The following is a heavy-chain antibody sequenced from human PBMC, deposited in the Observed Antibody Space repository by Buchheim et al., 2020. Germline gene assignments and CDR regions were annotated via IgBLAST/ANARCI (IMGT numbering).Heavy chain of an antibody. CDR1: GFTLTGYY. Sequence: QVQLVQSGAEVKKPGASVKVSCKASGFTLTGYYMHWVRQAPGQGLEWMGWINPDSGGTTYAQKFQVRVTMTRDTSINTAYMELSSLTSDDSAVYYCARTSSFDYWGQGTL. CDR2: INPDSGGT. J-gene: IGHJ4*02. CDR3: ARTSSFDY. V-gene: IGHV1-2*02.